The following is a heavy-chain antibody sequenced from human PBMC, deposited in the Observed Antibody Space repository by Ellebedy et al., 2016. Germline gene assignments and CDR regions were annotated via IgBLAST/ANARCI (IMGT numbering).Heavy chain of an antibody. D-gene: IGHD4-11*01. CDR2: IKQDGSEK. J-gene: IGHJ4*02. V-gene: IGHV3-7*01. Sequence: GGSLRLSXAASGFTFSNYWMSWVRQAPGKGLEWVANIKQDGSEKYYVDSVKGRFTISRDNAKNSLYLQMNNLRAEDTAVYYCARDLPGLQHGLDYWGQGTLVTVSS. CDR1: GFTFSNYW. CDR3: ARDLPGLQHGLDY.